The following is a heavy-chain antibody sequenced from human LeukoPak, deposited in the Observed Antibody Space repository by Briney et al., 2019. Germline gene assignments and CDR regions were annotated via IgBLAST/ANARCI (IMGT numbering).Heavy chain of an antibody. D-gene: IGHD2-2*01. CDR2: IRYDGSNK. Sequence: GGSLRLSCAASGFIFSSYDMHWVRQAPGKGLEWVAFIRYDGSNKYYADSVKGRFTISRDNSKNTLYLQMNSLRAEDTAVYYCAKDEAAGVPAAKPFDYWGQGTLVTVSS. CDR3: AKDEAAGVPAAKPFDY. J-gene: IGHJ4*02. CDR1: GFIFSSYD. V-gene: IGHV3-30*02.